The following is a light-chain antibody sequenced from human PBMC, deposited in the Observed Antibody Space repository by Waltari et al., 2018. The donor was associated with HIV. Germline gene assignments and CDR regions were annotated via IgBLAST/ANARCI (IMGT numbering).Light chain of an antibody. CDR2: EVY. CDR1: SRAVGGSNL. V-gene: IGLV2-23*02. J-gene: IGLJ2*01. Sequence: QSALPQPASVSGSFGQSITFSCTGTSRAVGGSNLFSWYQHHPGKAPKLIIYEVYKRPSGVSNRFSGSKSGNSASLTISGLQAEDEADYYCCSYAGSNIPFGGGTKVTVL. CDR3: CSYAGSNIP.